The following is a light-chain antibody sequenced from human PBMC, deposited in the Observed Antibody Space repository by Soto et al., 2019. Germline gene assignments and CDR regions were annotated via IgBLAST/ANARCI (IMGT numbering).Light chain of an antibody. Sequence: DIVMTQSPDSLAVSLGERATINCKSSQSVFSSSGNEYYLAWYHQKPGQPPKLLIYGASTRKSGVPDRFSGSGSGTDFTLTISSLQAEDVAVYYCQQYLSSPLTFGGGTKVEI. CDR2: GAS. V-gene: IGKV4-1*01. CDR3: QQYLSSPLT. CDR1: QSVFSSSGNEYY. J-gene: IGKJ4*01.